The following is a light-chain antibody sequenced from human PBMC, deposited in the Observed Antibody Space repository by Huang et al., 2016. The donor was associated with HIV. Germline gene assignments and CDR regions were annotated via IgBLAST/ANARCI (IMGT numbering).Light chain of an antibody. CDR1: QTITTY. J-gene: IGKJ4*01. CDR3: QQSYFTPLT. CDR2: GAS. Sequence: DIQMTQSPSSLSASVGDRVTITCRASQTITTYLSWYQQKPWKAPKLLIYGASSLHSGVPSRFSGSVSGTDFTLTISSLQPEDFATYYCQQSYFTPLTFGGGTRLEIK. V-gene: IGKV1-39*01.